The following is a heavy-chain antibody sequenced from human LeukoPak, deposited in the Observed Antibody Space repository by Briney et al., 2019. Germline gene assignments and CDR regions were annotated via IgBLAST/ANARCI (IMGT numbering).Heavy chain of an antibody. CDR2: ISYGGIDK. J-gene: IGHJ3*02. CDR3: ARESWSDSVAFDI. V-gene: IGHV3-30*04. CDR1: GFNFSSYA. D-gene: IGHD3-3*01. Sequence: GTSLRLSCAASGFNFSSYAMHWVRQAPREGLEWVGLISYGGIDKSYADSVKGRFTISRDSSKRTLYLQMNSLRAEDTAMYYCARESWSDSVAFDIWGLGTMVIVSS.